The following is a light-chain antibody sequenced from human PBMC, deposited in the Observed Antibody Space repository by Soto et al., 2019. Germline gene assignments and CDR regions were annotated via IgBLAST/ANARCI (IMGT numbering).Light chain of an antibody. CDR2: GAS. CDR3: QQYNNWPIT. CDR1: QTVISN. J-gene: IGKJ3*01. Sequence: VMTQTPATLSQSPGERATLSSRTRQTVISNLAWYQQKPGQAPRLLIYGASTRATGIQARFSGSGSGTEFTLTVSSLQSEDFAVYCCQQYNNWPITFGPGTKVDIK. V-gene: IGKV3-15*01.